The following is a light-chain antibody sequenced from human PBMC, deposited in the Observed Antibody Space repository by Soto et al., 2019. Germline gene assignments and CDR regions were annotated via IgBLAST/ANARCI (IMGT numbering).Light chain of an antibody. Sequence: DIEKNQSPSSLSAPVGDRVTITCQASQNINNYLNWYQQKPGRAPKLLIYDASNLEAGVPSRFRGSGSGTDFTFTISRLQPEDIATYYCQQYENLPTFGQGTRLEIK. J-gene: IGKJ5*01. V-gene: IGKV1-33*01. CDR3: QQYENLPT. CDR1: QNINNY. CDR2: DAS.